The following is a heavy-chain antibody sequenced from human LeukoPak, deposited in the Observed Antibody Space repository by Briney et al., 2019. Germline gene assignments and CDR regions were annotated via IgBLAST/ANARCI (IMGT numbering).Heavy chain of an antibody. D-gene: IGHD1-26*01. J-gene: IGHJ5*02. CDR3: ARGSGSRAPYNWFDP. V-gene: IGHV1-8*03. CDR1: GYTFTSYD. CDR2: MNPNSGNT. Sequence: ASVKVSCKASGYTFTSYDINWVRQATGQGLEWMGWMNPNSGNTGYAQKFQGRVTITRNTSISTAYMELSSLRSEDTAVYYCARGSGSRAPYNWFDPWGQGTLVTVSS.